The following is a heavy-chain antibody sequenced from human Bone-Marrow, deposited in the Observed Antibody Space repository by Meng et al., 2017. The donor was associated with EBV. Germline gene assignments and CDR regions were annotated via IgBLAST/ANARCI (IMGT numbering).Heavy chain of an antibody. CDR1: GFTFSSYG. J-gene: IGHJ4*02. D-gene: IGHD3-10*01. Sequence: QVQLVESGGGVVQSGRSWRLSCAASGFTFSSYGMHWVRQAPGKGLEWVAVISYDGSNKYYADSVKGRFTISRDNSKNTLYLQMNSLRAEDTAVYYCAKSLMVRGAYFDYWDQGPLVTVSS. CDR3: AKSLMVRGAYFDY. V-gene: IGHV3-30*18. CDR2: ISYDGSNK.